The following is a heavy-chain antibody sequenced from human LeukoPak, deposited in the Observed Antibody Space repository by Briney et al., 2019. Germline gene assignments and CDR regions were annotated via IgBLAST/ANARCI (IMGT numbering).Heavy chain of an antibody. Sequence: GGSLRLSCAASGFTFSDHYMDWVRQAPGKGLEWVGRIRNKANSYSTEYAASVKGRFTISRDDSKNSLFLQMNSLKTEDTAVYYCARVKLYYDSRGYYYGAFDIWGQGTMVTVSP. CDR3: ARVKLYYDSRGYYYGAFDI. CDR2: IRNKANSYST. J-gene: IGHJ3*02. D-gene: IGHD3-22*01. V-gene: IGHV3-72*01. CDR1: GFTFSDHY.